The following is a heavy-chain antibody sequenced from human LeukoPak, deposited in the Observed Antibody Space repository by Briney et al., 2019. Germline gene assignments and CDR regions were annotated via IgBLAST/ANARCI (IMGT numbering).Heavy chain of an antibody. CDR1: GFTFSSYG. D-gene: IGHD5-18*01. Sequence: GGSLRLSCAASGFTFSSYGMSWVRQAPGKGLEWLSYISGSSSTMYYADSVKGRFTISRDNAKNSLYLQMDSLRAEDTAVYYCARGGYSYGYGFDYWGQGILVTVSS. CDR3: ARGGYSYGYGFDY. CDR2: ISGSSSTM. V-gene: IGHV3-48*04. J-gene: IGHJ4*02.